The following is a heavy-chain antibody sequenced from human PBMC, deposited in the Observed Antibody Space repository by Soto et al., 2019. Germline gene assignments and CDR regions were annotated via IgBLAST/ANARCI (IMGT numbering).Heavy chain of an antibody. CDR1: GYTFTGYY. D-gene: IGHD5-18*01. CDR2: INPNSGGT. CDR3: ARAGSSDTAMDFDY. V-gene: IGHV1-2*04. Sequence: ASVKVSCKASGYTFTGYYMHWVRQAPGQGLEWMGWINPNSGGTNYAQKFQGWVTMTRDTSISTAYMELSRLRSDDTAVYCCARAGSSDTAMDFDYWGQGTLVTVSS. J-gene: IGHJ4*02.